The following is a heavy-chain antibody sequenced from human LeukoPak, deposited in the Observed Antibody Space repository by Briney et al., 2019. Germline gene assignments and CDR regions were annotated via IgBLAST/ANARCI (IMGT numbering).Heavy chain of an antibody. D-gene: IGHD2-2*01. CDR1: GFSLDNFE. V-gene: IGHV3-48*03. J-gene: IGHJ4*02. CDR2: VDNDGWAT. CDR3: AKGAGPAAMSGPFDY. Sequence: GGSLRLSCAASGFSLDNFEMNWVRQAPGKGLEWIAYVDNDGWATSYCADSVKGRFTITRDDAKNSLYLQMNSLRAEDTAVYYCAKGAGPAAMSGPFDYWGQGTLVTVSS.